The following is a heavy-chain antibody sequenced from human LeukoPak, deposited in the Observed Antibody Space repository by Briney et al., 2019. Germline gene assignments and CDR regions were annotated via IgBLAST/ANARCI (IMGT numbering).Heavy chain of an antibody. V-gene: IGHV5-51*01. CDR1: GYRFTSYW. CDR3: ARSTLYYYDSSGYSFDY. Sequence: GESLKISCKGSGYRFTSYWIGWVRQMPGEGLEWMGIIYPGDSDTRYSPSFQGQVTISADKSISTAYLQWSSLKASDTAMYYCARSTLYYYDSSGYSFDYWGQGTLVTVSS. CDR2: IYPGDSDT. D-gene: IGHD3-22*01. J-gene: IGHJ4*02.